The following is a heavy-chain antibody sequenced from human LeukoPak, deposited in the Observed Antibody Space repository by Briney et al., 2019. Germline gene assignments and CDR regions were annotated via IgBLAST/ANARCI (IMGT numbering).Heavy chain of an antibody. Sequence: SETLSLTCAVYGGSFSGYYWSWIRQPPGKGLEWIGSIYHSGSTYYNPSLKSRVTISVDTSKNQFSLKLSSVTAADTAVYYCARYSHSSSWGPWGQGTLVTVSS. D-gene: IGHD6-13*01. J-gene: IGHJ5*02. CDR3: ARYSHSSSWGP. V-gene: IGHV4-34*01. CDR1: GGSFSGYY. CDR2: IYHSGST.